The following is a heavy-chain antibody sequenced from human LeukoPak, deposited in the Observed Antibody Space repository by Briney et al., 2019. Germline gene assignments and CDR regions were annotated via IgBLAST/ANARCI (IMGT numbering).Heavy chain of an antibody. J-gene: IGHJ4*02. CDR1: GYTFTSYD. Sequence: ASVKVSCKASGYTFTSYDINWVRQATGQGLEWMGWVNPNSGNTGYAQKFQGRVSMTRNTSISTAYMELSSLRSEDTAVYYCARVHYSREHCSSTSCYASFDYWGQGTLVTVSS. D-gene: IGHD2-2*01. CDR3: ARVHYSREHCSSTSCYASFDY. V-gene: IGHV1-8*01. CDR2: VNPNSGNT.